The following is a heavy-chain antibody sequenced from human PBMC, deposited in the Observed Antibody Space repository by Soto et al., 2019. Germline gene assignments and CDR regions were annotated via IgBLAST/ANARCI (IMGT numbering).Heavy chain of an antibody. CDR1: GGSISSYY. V-gene: IGHV4-4*07. D-gene: IGHD3-10*01. CDR2: IYTSGST. CDR3: ERDREYYYGSGSYYKGYYYYGMDV. J-gene: IGHJ6*02. Sequence: SETLSLTCTVSGGSISSYYWSWIRQPAGKGLEWIGRIYTSGSTNYNPSLKSRVTMSVDTSKNQFSLKLSSVTAADTAVYYCERDREYYYGSGSYYKGYYYYGMDVWGRGTKVTVS.